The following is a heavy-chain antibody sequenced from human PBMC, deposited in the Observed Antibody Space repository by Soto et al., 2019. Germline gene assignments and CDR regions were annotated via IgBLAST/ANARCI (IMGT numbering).Heavy chain of an antibody. CDR3: TQRGVGATKDY. J-gene: IGHJ4*02. Sequence: EAQLVESGGGLVQPGGSLKLSCAASGFTFSGSAMHWVRQASGKGLEWVGRIRSKANSYATAYAASVKGRFTISRDGSKNTAYLQMNSLKTEDTAVYYCTQRGVGATKDYWGQGTLVTVSS. CDR2: IRSKANSYAT. CDR1: GFTFSGSA. V-gene: IGHV3-73*02. D-gene: IGHD1-26*01.